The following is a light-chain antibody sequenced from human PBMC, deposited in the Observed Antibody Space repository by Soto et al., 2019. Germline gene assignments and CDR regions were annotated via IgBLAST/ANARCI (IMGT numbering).Light chain of an antibody. CDR1: SSNIGSNY. Sequence: QLVLTQPPSASGTPGQRVNISCSGSSSNIGSNYVYWYRQFPGTAPKLLIQRNNQRPSGVPARFSGSKSGTSASLAISGLRSEDEADYYCQSYDSSLSEGVFGGGTKLTVL. CDR3: QSYDSSLSEGV. V-gene: IGLV1-47*01. J-gene: IGLJ2*01. CDR2: RNN.